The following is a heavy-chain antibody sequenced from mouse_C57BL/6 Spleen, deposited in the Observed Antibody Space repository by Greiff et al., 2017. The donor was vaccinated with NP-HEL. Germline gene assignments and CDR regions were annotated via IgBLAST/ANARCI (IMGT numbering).Heavy chain of an antibody. CDR1: GFTFSSYG. V-gene: IGHV5-6*02. Sequence: DVKLVESGGDLVKPGGSLKLSCAASGFTFSSYGMSWVRQTPDKRLEWVATISSGGSYTYYPDSVKGRFTISRDNAKNTLYLQMSSLKSEDTAMYYCARRRVTTVVAHFDVWGTGTTVTVSS. CDR2: ISSGGSYT. CDR3: ARRRVTTVVAHFDV. J-gene: IGHJ1*03. D-gene: IGHD1-1*01.